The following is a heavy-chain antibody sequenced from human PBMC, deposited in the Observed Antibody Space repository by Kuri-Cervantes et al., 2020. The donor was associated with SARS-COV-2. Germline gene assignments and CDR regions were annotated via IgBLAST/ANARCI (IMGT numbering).Heavy chain of an antibody. J-gene: IGHJ2*01. V-gene: IGHV4-39*07. Sequence: SETLSLTCTVSGGSISSSSYYWGWIRQPPGKGLEWIGSIYYSGSTSYNPSLKSRVTISVDTSKNRFSLKLSSVTAADTAVYYCARDLVESGQVAYFDLWGRGTLVTVSS. CDR3: ARDLVESGQVAYFDL. CDR2: IYYSGST. D-gene: IGHD3-10*01. CDR1: GGSISSSSYY.